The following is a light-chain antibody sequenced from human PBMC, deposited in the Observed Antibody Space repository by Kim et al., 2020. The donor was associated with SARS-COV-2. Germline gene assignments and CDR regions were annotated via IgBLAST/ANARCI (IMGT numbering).Light chain of an antibody. Sequence: SYELTQPLSVSVALGQTARITCGGNRIGSKNVHWYQQKPGQAPVLVIFRDTNRPSGIPERFSGSKSENTATLTISRAQAGDEADFYCQVRDSSTWVFGGG. V-gene: IGLV3-9*01. CDR2: RDT. CDR1: RIGSKN. J-gene: IGLJ3*02. CDR3: QVRDSSTWV.